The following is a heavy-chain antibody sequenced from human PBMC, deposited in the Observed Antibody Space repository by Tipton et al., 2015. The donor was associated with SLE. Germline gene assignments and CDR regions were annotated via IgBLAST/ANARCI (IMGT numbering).Heavy chain of an antibody. Sequence: SLRLSCAASGFTFSYYEMNWVRQAPGKGLEWVSYISSRGSTIYYADSVKGRFTMSRDNAKNSLYLQMNSLRAEDTAVYYCAGDQVPGSMPDYWGQGTLVTVSS. V-gene: IGHV3-48*03. J-gene: IGHJ4*02. D-gene: IGHD2/OR15-2a*01. CDR3: AGDQVPGSMPDY. CDR2: ISSRGSTI. CDR1: GFTFSYYE.